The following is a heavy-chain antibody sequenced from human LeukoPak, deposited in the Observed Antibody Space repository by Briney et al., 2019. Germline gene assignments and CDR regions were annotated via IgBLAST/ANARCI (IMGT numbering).Heavy chain of an antibody. CDR1: GFIFSSYE. D-gene: IGHD6-13*01. CDR3: ARDYLVAAAGTYY. V-gene: IGHV3-48*03. Sequence: GGSLRLSCAASGFIFSSYEMNWVRQAPGKGLEWGSYISTSGSTIYYADSVTGRFTISRDNAKNSLYLQMNSLRAEDTAVYYCARDYLVAAAGTYYWGQGTLVTVSS. J-gene: IGHJ4*02. CDR2: ISTSGSTI.